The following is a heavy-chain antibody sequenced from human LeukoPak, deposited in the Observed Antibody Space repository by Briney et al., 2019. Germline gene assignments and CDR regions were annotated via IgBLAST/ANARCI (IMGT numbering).Heavy chain of an antibody. D-gene: IGHD6-13*01. V-gene: IGHV1-18*01. CDR1: GYTFTSYG. J-gene: IGHJ4*02. Sequence: GASVKVSCTASGYTFTSYGISWVRQAPGQGLEWMGWISAYNGNTNYAQKLQGRVTMTTDTSTSTAYMELRSLRSDDTAVYYCARNLQYPGIAAAGTTFDYWGQGTLVTVSS. CDR3: ARNLQYPGIAAAGTTFDY. CDR2: ISAYNGNT.